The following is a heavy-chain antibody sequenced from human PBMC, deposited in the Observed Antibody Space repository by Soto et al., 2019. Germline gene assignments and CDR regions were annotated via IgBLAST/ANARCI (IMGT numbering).Heavy chain of an antibody. V-gene: IGHV1-2*02. CDR2: INPNSGGT. Sequence: ASVKVSCKASGYTFTGYYIHWVRQAPGQGLEWMGWINPNSGGTDYQQNFQGRVTMTRDSSITTAYMELSSLRSDDTAVYSCARPNRGDDHESDYRGQGSTVTVSS. D-gene: IGHD3-10*01. CDR3: ARPNRGDDHESDY. J-gene: IGHJ4*02. CDR1: GYTFTGYY.